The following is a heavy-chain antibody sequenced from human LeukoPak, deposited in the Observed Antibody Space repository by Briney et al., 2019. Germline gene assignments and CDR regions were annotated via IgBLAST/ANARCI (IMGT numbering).Heavy chain of an antibody. V-gene: IGHV4-34*01. Sequence: WETLSLTCTVSGGSISSYYWSWIRQPPGKGREWIGEINHSGSTNYNPSLKSRVTISVDTSKNQFSLKLSSVTAADPAVYYCARIAVATAYNWFDPWGKGTLVTVSS. J-gene: IGHJ5*02. CDR1: GGSISSYY. CDR3: ARIAVATAYNWFDP. D-gene: IGHD5-12*01. CDR2: INHSGST.